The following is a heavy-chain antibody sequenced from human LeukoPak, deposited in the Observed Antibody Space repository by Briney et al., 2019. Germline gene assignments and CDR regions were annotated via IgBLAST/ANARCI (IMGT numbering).Heavy chain of an antibody. CDR3: AKVLSSWPYSSGWYRNYYYYGMDV. D-gene: IGHD6-19*01. Sequence: SGGSLRLSCAASGFTFSSYWMHWVRQAPGKGLVWVSRINSDGSSTSYADSVKGRFTISRDNAKNTLYLQMNSLRAEDTAVYYCAKVLSSWPYSSGWYRNYYYYGMDVWGQGTTVTVSS. V-gene: IGHV3-74*01. CDR2: INSDGSST. CDR1: GFTFSSYW. J-gene: IGHJ6*02.